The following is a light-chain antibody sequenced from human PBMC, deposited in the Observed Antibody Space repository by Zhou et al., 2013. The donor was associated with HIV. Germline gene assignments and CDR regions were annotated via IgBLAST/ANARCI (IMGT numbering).Light chain of an antibody. Sequence: EIVLTQSPDTLSLSPGERAILSCRASQSVSNYLAWYRQKPGQAPRLLIYSASSRATGIPDRFSGSGSGTDFTLTISRLEPEDFAVYYCQQSGVLLTFGGGTKVEI. CDR2: SAS. CDR3: QQSGVLLT. CDR1: QSVSNY. J-gene: IGKJ4*01. V-gene: IGKV3-20*01.